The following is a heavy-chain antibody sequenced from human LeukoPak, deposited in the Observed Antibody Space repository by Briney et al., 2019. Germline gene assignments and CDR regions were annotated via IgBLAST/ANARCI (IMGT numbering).Heavy chain of an antibody. V-gene: IGHV1-18*01. D-gene: IGHD3-22*01. CDR1: GYTFTSYG. CDR2: ISAYNGNT. Sequence: ASVKVSCKASGYTFTSYGISWVRQAPGQGLEWMGWISAYNGNTNYAQKLQGRVTMTTDTSTSTAYMELRSLRSDDTAVYYCARVSGYYDSSGYYFDYWGQGTLVTVSS. CDR3: ARVSGYYDSSGYYFDY. J-gene: IGHJ4*02.